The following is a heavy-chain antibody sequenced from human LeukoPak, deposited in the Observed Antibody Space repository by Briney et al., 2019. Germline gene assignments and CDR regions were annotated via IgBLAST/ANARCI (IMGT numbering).Heavy chain of an antibody. Sequence: GGSVKVSCKASGYTFTSYGITWVRQASGQGLDWMGWISAYNGNTNHAQKFQDRVTMTTDTSTSTAYMELRSLRSDDTAVYYCAREGDYSSGWDRADYWGQGTLVTVSS. J-gene: IGHJ4*02. CDR2: ISAYNGNT. CDR3: AREGDYSSGWDRADY. D-gene: IGHD6-19*01. V-gene: IGHV1-18*01. CDR1: GYTFTSYG.